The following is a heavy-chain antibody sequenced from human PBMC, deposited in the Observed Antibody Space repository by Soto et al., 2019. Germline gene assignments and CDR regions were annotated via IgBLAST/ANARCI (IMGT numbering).Heavy chain of an antibody. CDR2: LHSGGDT. J-gene: IGHJ6*04. Sequence: GGPLRHPCAASGRPGVGHGVRRIRQATGKGLEWVSVLHSGGDTYYANSVKGRFTISRHDSTNTLFLQMNSLTPEDTVVYYCARDGPYDYVSRMDVWGKGTTVTVSS. CDR3: ARDGPYDYVSRMDV. D-gene: IGHD3-10*02. CDR1: GRPGVGHG. V-gene: IGHV3-53*04.